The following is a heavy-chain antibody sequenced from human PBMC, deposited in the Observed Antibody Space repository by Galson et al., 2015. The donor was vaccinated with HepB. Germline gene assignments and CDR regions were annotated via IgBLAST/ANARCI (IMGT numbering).Heavy chain of an antibody. CDR1: GFTFGDYA. CDR3: TRAALQWFGEFPNDAFDI. D-gene: IGHD3-10*01. CDR2: IRSKAYGGTT. Sequence: SLRLSCAASGFTFGDYAMSWFRQAPGKGLEWVGFIRSKAYGGTTEYAASVKGRFTISRDDSKSIAYLQMNSLKTEDTAVYYCTRAALQWFGEFPNDAFDIWGQGTMVTVSS. J-gene: IGHJ3*02. V-gene: IGHV3-49*03.